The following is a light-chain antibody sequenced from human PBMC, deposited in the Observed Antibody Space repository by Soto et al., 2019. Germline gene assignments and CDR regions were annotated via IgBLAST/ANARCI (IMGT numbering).Light chain of an antibody. CDR2: DDI. J-gene: IGLJ1*01. Sequence: VLTQPPSVSAAPGQKVTISCSGTTSNVANNFVSCYQQFPGKAPKLLIYDDIRRPSGIPDRFSASKSGTSATLGITGLQTGDEADYYCGSWDSSLTANVFGTGTKVTVL. V-gene: IGLV1-51*01. CDR1: TSNVANNF. CDR3: GSWDSSLTANV.